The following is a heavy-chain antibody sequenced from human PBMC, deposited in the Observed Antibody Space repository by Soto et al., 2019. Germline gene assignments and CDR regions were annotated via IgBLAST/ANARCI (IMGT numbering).Heavy chain of an antibody. V-gene: IGHV1-69*13. Sequence: SVKVSCKASGGTFSSYAISWVRQAPGQGLEWMGGIIPIFGTANYAQKFQGRVTITADESTSTAYMELSSLRSEDTAVYYCARATRYSSSSQYYYYGMDVWGQGTTVTVSS. CDR3: ARATRYSSSSQYYYYGMDV. CDR1: GGTFSSYA. D-gene: IGHD6-6*01. J-gene: IGHJ6*02. CDR2: IIPIFGTA.